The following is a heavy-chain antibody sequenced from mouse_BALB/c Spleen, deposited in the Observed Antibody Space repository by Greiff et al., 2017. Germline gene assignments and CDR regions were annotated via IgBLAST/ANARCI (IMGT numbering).Heavy chain of an antibody. J-gene: IGHJ4*01. Sequence: DVHLVESGGGLVQPGESLKLSCESNEYEFPSHDMSWVRKTPEKRLELVAAINSDGGSTYYPDTMERRFIISRDNTKKTLYLQMSSLRSEDTALYYCARQGYGNYSAMDYWGQGTSVTVSS. CDR1: EYEFPSHD. D-gene: IGHD2-1*01. CDR2: INSDGGST. V-gene: IGHV5-2*01. CDR3: ARQGYGNYSAMDY.